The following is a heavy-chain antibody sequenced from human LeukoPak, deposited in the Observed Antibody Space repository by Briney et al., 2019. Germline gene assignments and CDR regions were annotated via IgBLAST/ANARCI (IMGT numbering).Heavy chain of an antibody. V-gene: IGHV3-30*02. CDR2: IRYDGSNK. CDR3: YTYYYGSGSYYDY. Sequence: GGSLRFSCAASGFTFSSYGMHWVRQAPGKGLEWVAFIRYDGSNKYYADSVKGRFTISRDNSKNTLYLQMNSLRAEDTAVYYCYTYYYGSGSYYDYWGQGTLVTVSS. CDR1: GFTFSSYG. D-gene: IGHD3-10*01. J-gene: IGHJ4*02.